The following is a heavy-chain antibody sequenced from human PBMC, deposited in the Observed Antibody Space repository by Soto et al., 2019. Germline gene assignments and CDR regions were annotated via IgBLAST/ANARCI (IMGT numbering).Heavy chain of an antibody. Sequence: PSETLSLTCAVNEGSFGGYYWTLIRQSPGRGLERFEEINQSGSTRYNPSLSSRVTITVDRSVNQFSLTLSSVTVADTAVYYCARGLRLRLRYLVYSYNFESWGQGNPVTVS. J-gene: IGHJ5*01. CDR1: EGSFGGYY. D-gene: IGHD3-9*01. V-gene: IGHV4-34*01. CDR3: ARGLRLRLRYLVYSYNFES. CDR2: INQSGST.